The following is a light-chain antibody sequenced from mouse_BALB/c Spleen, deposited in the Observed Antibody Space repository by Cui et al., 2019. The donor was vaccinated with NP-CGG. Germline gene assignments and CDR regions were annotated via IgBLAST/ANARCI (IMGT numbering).Light chain of an antibody. CDR2: GTN. CDR3: ALWYSNHWV. V-gene: IGLV1*01. CDR1: TGAVTTSNY. Sequence: PVLFQDSALTTSPGETVTLTCRSSTGAVTTSNYANWVQEKPDHLFTGLIGGTNNRVPGVPARFSGSLIGDKAALTITGAQTEDEAIYFCALWYSNHWVFGGGIKLTVL. J-gene: IGLJ1*01.